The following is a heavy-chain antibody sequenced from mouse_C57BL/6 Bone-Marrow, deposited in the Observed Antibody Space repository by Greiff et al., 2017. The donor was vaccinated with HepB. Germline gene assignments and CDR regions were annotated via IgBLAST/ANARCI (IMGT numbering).Heavy chain of an antibody. Sequence: EVQLVESGGGLVQPGGSLKLSCAASGFTFSDYYMYWVRQTPEKRLEWVAYISNGGGSTYYPDTVKGRFTISRDNAKNTLYLQMSRLKSEDTAMYYCARPGLLGNAMDYWGQGTSVTVSS. D-gene: IGHD6-5*01. CDR1: GFTFSDYY. CDR2: ISNGGGST. J-gene: IGHJ4*01. V-gene: IGHV5-12*01. CDR3: ARPGLLGNAMDY.